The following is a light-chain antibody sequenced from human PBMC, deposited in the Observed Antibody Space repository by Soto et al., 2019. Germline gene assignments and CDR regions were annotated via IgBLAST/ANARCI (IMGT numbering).Light chain of an antibody. Sequence: EIVMTQSPATLSVSSGERATLSCTASQSISSRLAWYQQKPGQAPRLLISGSSTTSTGIPARFSGSGSGTEFTLTISRLQSEDFAGYYFQQYNNWPWTFGQGTKVEIK. V-gene: IGKV3-15*01. CDR1: QSISSR. CDR2: GSS. CDR3: QQYNNWPWT. J-gene: IGKJ1*01.